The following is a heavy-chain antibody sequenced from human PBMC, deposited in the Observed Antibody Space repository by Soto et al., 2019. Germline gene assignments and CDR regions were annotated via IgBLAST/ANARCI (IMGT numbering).Heavy chain of an antibody. CDR3: ARGNCSSPNCYSFSGYYGMDV. J-gene: IGHJ6*02. CDR2: IYTSGST. D-gene: IGHD2-2*01. V-gene: IGHV4-4*07. CDR1: GDSISRIDYY. Sequence: SETLSLTCSVSGDSISRIDYYWSWIRQPAGKGLEWIGRIYTSGSTDYNPSLKSRVTMSLDTSKNQFSLKLTSVTAADTALYYCARGNCSSPNCYSFSGYYGMDVWGQGTAVTVSS.